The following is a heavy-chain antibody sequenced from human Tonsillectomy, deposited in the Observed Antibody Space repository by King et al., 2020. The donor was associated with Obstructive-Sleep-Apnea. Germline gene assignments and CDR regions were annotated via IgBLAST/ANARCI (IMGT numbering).Heavy chain of an antibody. J-gene: IGHJ2*01. CDR3: ARAAFYYGSGSSWYFDL. V-gene: IGHV3-23*04. Sequence: VQLVESGGGLLQPGGSLGLSCVASGFTFSNYALSWVRQAPGKGLEWGSAISGSGGTTYYADSVQGRFTISRDNSKNTLYLQMNSLRADDTAVYYCARAAFYYGSGSSWYFDLWGRGTLVTVSS. CDR2: ISGSGGTT. D-gene: IGHD3-10*01. CDR1: GFTFSNYA.